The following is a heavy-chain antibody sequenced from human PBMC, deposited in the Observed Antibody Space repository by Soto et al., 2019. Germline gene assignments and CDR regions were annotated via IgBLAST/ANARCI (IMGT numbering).Heavy chain of an antibody. CDR2: ISAYNGNT. CDR3: ARDKLLWFGELFNGMDV. J-gene: IGHJ6*02. V-gene: IGHV1-18*01. Sequence: QVQLVQSGAEVKKPGASVKVSCKASGYTFTSYGISWVRQAPGQGLEWMGWISAYNGNTNYAQKIQGRVTMTTDTSTSTAYMELRSLRSDDTAVYYCARDKLLWFGELFNGMDVWGQGTTVTVSS. CDR1: GYTFTSYG. D-gene: IGHD3-10*01.